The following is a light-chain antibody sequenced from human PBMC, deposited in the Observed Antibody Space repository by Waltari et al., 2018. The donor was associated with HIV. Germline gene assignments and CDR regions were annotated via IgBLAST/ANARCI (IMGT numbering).Light chain of an antibody. CDR3: SSYTSSTILA. CDR1: SSAVGGYHY. CDR2: EVS. J-gene: IGLJ2*01. V-gene: IGLV2-14*01. Sequence: QSALTQPASVSGSPGQSITISCTGTSSAVGGYHYVSWYQQHPGKAPKLMIYEVSNRPSGVSDRFSGSKSGNTASLTISGLQAADEGDYYCSSYTSSTILAFGEGTKLTVL.